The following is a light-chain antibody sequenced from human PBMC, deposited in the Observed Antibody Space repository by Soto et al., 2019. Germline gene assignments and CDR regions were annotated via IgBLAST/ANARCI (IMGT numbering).Light chain of an antibody. V-gene: IGLV2-14*01. CDR2: DVS. CDR3: SSYTRSSTYV. CDR1: SSDGGGYNY. J-gene: IGLJ1*01. Sequence: QSALTQPASVSGSPGQSITISCTGTSSDGGGYNYVSWYRQHPGRAPKLMIYDVSNRPSGVSNRFSGSKSGNTASLTISGLQAEDEADYYCSSYTRSSTYVFGTGTKLTVL.